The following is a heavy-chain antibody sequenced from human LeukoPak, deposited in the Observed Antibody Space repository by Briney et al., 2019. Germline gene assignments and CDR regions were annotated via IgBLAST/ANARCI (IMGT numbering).Heavy chain of an antibody. J-gene: IGHJ4*02. V-gene: IGHV3-23*01. Sequence: AGGSLRLSCAASGFTFSTYAITWVRQAPGKGLEWVSAISGNGGSTYYADSVKGRFTISRDNSKNTLYLQMNSLRAEDTAVYYCAKSPLFIDGWYIDYWGQGTLVTVSS. CDR2: ISGNGGST. D-gene: IGHD6-19*01. CDR3: AKSPLFIDGWYIDY. CDR1: GFTFSTYA.